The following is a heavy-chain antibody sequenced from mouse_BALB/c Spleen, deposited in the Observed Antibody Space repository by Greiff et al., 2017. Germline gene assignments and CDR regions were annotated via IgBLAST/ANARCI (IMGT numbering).Heavy chain of an antibody. Sequence: EVQLQESGPGLVKPSQSLSLTCTVTGYSITSDYAWNWIRQFPGNKLEWMGYISYSGSTSYNPSLKSRISITRDTSKNQFFLQLNSVTTEDTATYYCTSFYAMDYWGQGTSVTVSS. CDR3: TSFYAMDY. CDR1: GYSITSDYA. J-gene: IGHJ4*01. CDR2: ISYSGST. V-gene: IGHV3-2*02.